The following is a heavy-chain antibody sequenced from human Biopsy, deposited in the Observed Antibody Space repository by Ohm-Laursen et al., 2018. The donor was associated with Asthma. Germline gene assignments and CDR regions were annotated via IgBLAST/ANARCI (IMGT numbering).Heavy chain of an antibody. CDR3: ARAVDYSHYYGIDV. Sequence: ASVTVSCKTSGYTFNSAVITWEQQAPGQGLEWMGWISVYNGNTKVAQKLQDRVTMITDTSTSTAYMELRSLRSDDTAVYFCARAVDYSHYYGIDVWGQGTTVTVS. D-gene: IGHD3-10*01. CDR1: GYTFNSAV. J-gene: IGHJ6*02. V-gene: IGHV1-18*01. CDR2: ISVYNGNT.